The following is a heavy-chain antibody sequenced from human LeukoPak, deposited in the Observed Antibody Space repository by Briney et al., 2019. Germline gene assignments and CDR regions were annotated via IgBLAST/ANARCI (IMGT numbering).Heavy chain of an antibody. Sequence: MTSETLSLTCAVYGGSFSGDFLSWIRQPPGKGLEWIGEINQSGSTNYKPSLKSRVTISVDTSKTQFSLKLSSVTAADTAVHYCARASGEAEVPAAMFDYWGQGTLVTVSS. CDR3: ARASGEAEVPAAMFDY. J-gene: IGHJ4*02. CDR1: GGSFSGDF. V-gene: IGHV4-34*01. D-gene: IGHD2-2*01. CDR2: INQSGST.